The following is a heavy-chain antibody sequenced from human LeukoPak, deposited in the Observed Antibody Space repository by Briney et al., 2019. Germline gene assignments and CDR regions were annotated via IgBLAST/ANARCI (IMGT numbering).Heavy chain of an antibody. CDR3: ARELISGDWTWDV. CDR1: GYTFTTYS. CDR2: INPSGGST. J-gene: IGHJ3*01. D-gene: IGHD2-21*02. Sequence: ASVKVSCKASGYTFTTYSINWVRQAPGQGLEWMGIINPSGGSTTYAQKFQGRVTMTRDTSTSTVHMELSSLRSEDTAVYYCARELISGDWTWDVWGQGTMVTVSS. V-gene: IGHV1-46*01.